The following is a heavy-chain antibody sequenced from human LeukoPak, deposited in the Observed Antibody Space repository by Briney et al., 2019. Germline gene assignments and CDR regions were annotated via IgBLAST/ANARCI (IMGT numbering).Heavy chain of an antibody. CDR3: ARQGESNWNDQFDY. CDR1: GGSISSYY. Sequence: PSETLSLTCTVSGGSISSYYWSWIRQPPGKGLEWIGYIYYSGSTNYNPSLKSRVTISVDTSKNQFSLKLSSVTAADTAVYYCARQGESNWNDQFDYWGQGTLVTVSS. CDR2: IYYSGST. V-gene: IGHV4-59*01. J-gene: IGHJ4*02. D-gene: IGHD1-1*01.